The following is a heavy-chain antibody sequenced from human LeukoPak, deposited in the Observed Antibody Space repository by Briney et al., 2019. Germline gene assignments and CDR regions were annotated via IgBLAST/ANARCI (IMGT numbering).Heavy chain of an antibody. CDR3: ARDQGAVAEHDAFDI. Sequence: SETLSLTCTVSGGSISSYYWSWIRQPAGKGLEWIGRIYTSGSTNYNTSLKSRVTMSVDTSKNQFSLKLSSVTAADTAVYYCARDQGAVAEHDAFDIWGQGTMVTVSS. CDR2: IYTSGST. D-gene: IGHD6-19*01. CDR1: GGSISSYY. J-gene: IGHJ3*02. V-gene: IGHV4-4*07.